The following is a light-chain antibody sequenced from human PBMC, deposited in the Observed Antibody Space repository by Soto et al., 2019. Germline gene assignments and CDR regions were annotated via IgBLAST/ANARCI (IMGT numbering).Light chain of an antibody. CDR3: NSYTSSSTVT. V-gene: IGLV2-14*03. CDR2: DVI. J-gene: IGLJ2*01. Sequence: QSALTQPASVSGSPGQSITISCTGTSRDVGGYNFVCWYQQQPGKAPKLIIYDVINRPSGVSNRCSGSRSGNTASLTISGLQAEDEANYYCNSYTSSSTVTFGGGTKLTVL. CDR1: SRDVGGYNF.